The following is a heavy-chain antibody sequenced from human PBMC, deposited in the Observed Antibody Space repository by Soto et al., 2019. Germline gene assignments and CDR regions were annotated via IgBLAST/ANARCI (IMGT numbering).Heavy chain of an antibody. D-gene: IGHD2-2*01. CDR3: ARACSSTSCYDAFDI. Sequence: ASVKVSCKASGYTFTSYGISWVRQAPGQGLEWMGWISAYNGNTNYAQKLRGRVTMTTDTSTSTAYMELRSLRSDDTAVYYCARACSSTSCYDAFDIWGQGTMVTVSS. J-gene: IGHJ3*02. CDR1: GYTFTSYG. V-gene: IGHV1-18*01. CDR2: ISAYNGNT.